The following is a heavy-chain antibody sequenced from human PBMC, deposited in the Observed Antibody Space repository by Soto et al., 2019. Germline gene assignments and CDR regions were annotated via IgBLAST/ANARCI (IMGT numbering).Heavy chain of an antibody. CDR1: GGTFSSYA. CDR3: ATPPEGGYKDGMDV. CDR2: IIPIFGTA. D-gene: IGHD5-12*01. J-gene: IGHJ6*02. V-gene: IGHV1-69*01. Sequence: QVQLVQSGAEVKKPGSSVKVSCKASGGTFSSYAISWVRQAPGQGLEWMGGIIPIFGTANYAQKFQDRVTITADESTSTAYMELSSLTSEDTALYYCATPPEGGYKDGMDVWGQGTTVTVSS.